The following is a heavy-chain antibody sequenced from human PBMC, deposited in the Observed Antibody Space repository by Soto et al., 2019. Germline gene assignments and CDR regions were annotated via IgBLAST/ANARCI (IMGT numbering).Heavy chain of an antibody. J-gene: IGHJ3*02. CDR2: ISSGSTTI. Sequence: GSLRLSCAASGFTFSTYAINWVRQAPGKGLEWLSYISSGSTTIFYAGSVKGRFTVSRDNAKNSMYLQMNGLRDEDTAVYYCARGGYYDQKGFNIWGQGTMVTVSS. CDR3: ARGGYYDQKGFNI. V-gene: IGHV3-48*02. CDR1: GFTFSTYA. D-gene: IGHD3-22*01.